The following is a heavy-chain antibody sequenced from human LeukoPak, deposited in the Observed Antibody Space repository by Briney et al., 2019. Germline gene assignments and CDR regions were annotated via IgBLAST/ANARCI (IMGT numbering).Heavy chain of an antibody. CDR2: IYSGGTT. D-gene: IGHD6-13*01. J-gene: IGHJ6*02. CDR1: GFTFSNYA. CDR3: ARDLYSTRNGMDV. Sequence: PGGSLRLSCEASGFTFSNYAMNWVRQAPGKGLEWVSVIYSGGTTYYTDSVKGRFAISRDNSKNTLYLQMNSLRAEDSAVYYCARDLYSTRNGMDVWGQGTTVTVSS. V-gene: IGHV3-53*01.